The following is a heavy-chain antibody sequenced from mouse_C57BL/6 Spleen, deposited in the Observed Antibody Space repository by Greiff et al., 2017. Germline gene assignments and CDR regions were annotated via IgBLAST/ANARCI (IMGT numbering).Heavy chain of an antibody. D-gene: IGHD1-1*01. CDR3: TRWYGSSYAWFAY. CDR1: GYTFTDYE. CDR2: IDPETGGT. J-gene: IGHJ3*01. Sequence: VQLQQSGAELVRPGASVTLSCKASGYTFTDYEMHWVKQTPVHGLEWIGAIDPETGGTAYNQKFKGKAILTADKSSSTAYMELRSLTSEDSAVYYCTRWYGSSYAWFAYWGQGTLVTVSA. V-gene: IGHV1-15*01.